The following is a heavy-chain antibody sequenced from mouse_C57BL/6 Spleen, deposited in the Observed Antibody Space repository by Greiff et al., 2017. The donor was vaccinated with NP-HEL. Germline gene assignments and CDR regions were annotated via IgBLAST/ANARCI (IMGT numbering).Heavy chain of an antibody. CDR2: IDPNSGGT. CDR3: ATYDGYYFDY. Sequence: QVQLKQPGAELVKPGASVKLSCKASGYTFTSYWMHWVKQRPGRGLEWIGRIDPNSGGTKFNEKFKSKATLTVDKPSSTAYMQLSSLTSEDSAVYYCATYDGYYFDYWGQGTTLTVSS. D-gene: IGHD2-3*01. CDR1: GYTFTSYW. V-gene: IGHV1-72*01. J-gene: IGHJ2*01.